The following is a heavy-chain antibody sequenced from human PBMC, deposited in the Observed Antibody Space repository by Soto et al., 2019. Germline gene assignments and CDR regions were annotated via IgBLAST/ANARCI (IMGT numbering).Heavy chain of an antibody. D-gene: IGHD6-19*01. V-gene: IGHV1-8*01. CDR1: GYTFISYD. J-gene: IGHJ4*02. Sequence: QVQLVQSGAEVKKPGASVKVSCKASGYTFISYDINWVRQASGQGLEWMGWMNPNSGNTGYGQKFQGRVTMTRNTSISTAYMELSSLRSEDTAVYYCASPIAVASTGFDYWGQGTLVTVSS. CDR2: MNPNSGNT. CDR3: ASPIAVASTGFDY.